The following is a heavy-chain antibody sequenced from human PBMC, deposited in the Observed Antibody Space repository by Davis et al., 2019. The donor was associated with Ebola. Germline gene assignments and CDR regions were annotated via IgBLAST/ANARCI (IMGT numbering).Heavy chain of an antibody. Sequence: SVKVSCKASRGTFSSYAFNWVRQAPGQGLEWMGGIIPIFGTANYAQKFQGRVTITADESTSTAYMELSSLRSEDTAVYYCASGLGYSGYEPFDKWGQGTLVTVSS. J-gene: IGHJ4*02. CDR3: ASGLGYSGYEPFDK. V-gene: IGHV1-69*13. D-gene: IGHD5-12*01. CDR2: IIPIFGTA. CDR1: RGTFSSYA.